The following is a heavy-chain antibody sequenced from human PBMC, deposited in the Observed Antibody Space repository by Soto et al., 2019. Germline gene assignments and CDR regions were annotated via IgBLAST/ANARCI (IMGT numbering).Heavy chain of an antibody. CDR2: INSGSTHI. D-gene: IGHD2-15*01. V-gene: IGHV3-21*01. CDR3: ARLFCGGGSCYGKFYFDY. J-gene: IGHJ4*02. Sequence: GGSLRLSCAGSGFTFNSYAIDWVRQAPGKGLEWVSSINSGSTHIYYTDSVKGRFTISRDNAKNSVDLQMNSLRVEDTAVYYCARLFCGGGSCYGKFYFDYWGQGILVTVSS. CDR1: GFTFNSYA.